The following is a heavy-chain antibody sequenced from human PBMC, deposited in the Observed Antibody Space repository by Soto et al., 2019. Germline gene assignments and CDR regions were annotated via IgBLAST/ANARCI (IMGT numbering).Heavy chain of an antibody. CDR3: AGGLDYSGWVDYYYYMDV. CDR1: GFTFSSYA. D-gene: IGHD4-4*01. Sequence: EVQLVESGGGLVQPGGSLRLSCAASGFTFSSYAMHWVRQAPGKGLEYVSAISSNGGSTYYASSVKGRFTISRDNSTTTLYLQMGSLRAEDMAVYYCAGGLDYSGWVDYYYYMDVWGKGTTVTVSS. V-gene: IGHV3-64*01. J-gene: IGHJ6*03. CDR2: ISSNGGST.